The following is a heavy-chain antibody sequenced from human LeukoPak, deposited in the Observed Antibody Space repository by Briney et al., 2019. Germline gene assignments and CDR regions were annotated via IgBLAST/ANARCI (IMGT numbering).Heavy chain of an antibody. CDR2: IRYDGSNK. Sequence: GGSLRLSCAASGFTFSSYGMHWVRQAPGKGLEWVAFIRYDGSNKYYADSVRGRFTISRDNSKNTLYLQMNSLRAEDTAVYYCAKDLDWGSVSHFDYWGQGTLVTVSS. D-gene: IGHD3-9*01. CDR1: GFTFSSYG. V-gene: IGHV3-30*02. J-gene: IGHJ4*02. CDR3: AKDLDWGSVSHFDY.